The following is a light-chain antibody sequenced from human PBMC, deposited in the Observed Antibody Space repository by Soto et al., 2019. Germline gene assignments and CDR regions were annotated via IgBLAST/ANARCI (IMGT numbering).Light chain of an antibody. CDR2: GAS. CDR1: QSVSSN. J-gene: IGKJ1*01. Sequence: IVMTQSPATLSVSPGERATLSCRASQSVSSNLAWYQQKPGQAPRLLIYGASTRATGSPARFSGSGSGTEFTLTISSLQSEDFAVYYCQQHNNWPPWTFGQGTKVEI. V-gene: IGKV3-15*01. CDR3: QQHNNWPPWT.